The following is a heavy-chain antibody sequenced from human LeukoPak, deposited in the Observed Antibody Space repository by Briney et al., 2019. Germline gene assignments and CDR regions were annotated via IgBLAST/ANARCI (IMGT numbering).Heavy chain of an antibody. V-gene: IGHV3-30*03. CDR2: ISYDAKSS. CDR3: ARDVSPPHGGNSFSFDS. D-gene: IGHD4-23*01. J-gene: IGHJ4*02. Sequence: GGSLRLSCVTSGFTFSSYGMHWVRQVPGKGLEWVAVISYDAKSSYHVDSVKGRFTISRDNSKNTLYLQMNSLRAEDTAVYYCARDVSPPHGGNSFSFDSWGQGSLVTVSS. CDR1: GFTFSSYG.